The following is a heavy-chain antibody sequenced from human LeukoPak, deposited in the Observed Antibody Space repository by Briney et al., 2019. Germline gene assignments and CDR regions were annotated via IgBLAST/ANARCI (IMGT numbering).Heavy chain of an antibody. J-gene: IGHJ4*02. CDR2: TNSDGSYL. V-gene: IGHV3-74*01. D-gene: IGHD6-6*01. Sequence: GGSLILSCAASGFTFSNYWMHWVRQTPGKGPVWVSRTNSDGSYLTYADSVKGRFTISRDNAKNTLYLQMNSLTVEDTAVYYCSRTKYSTSPADSWGQGTLVTVSS. CDR1: GFTFSNYW. CDR3: SRTKYSTSPADS.